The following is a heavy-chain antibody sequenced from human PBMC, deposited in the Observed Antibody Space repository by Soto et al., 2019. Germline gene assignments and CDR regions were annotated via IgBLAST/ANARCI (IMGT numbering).Heavy chain of an antibody. CDR1: GFSLSTSGVG. Sequence: QITLKESGPRLVKPTQTLTLTCTFSGFSLSTSGVGVGWIRHPPGKALEWLALIYWDDDKRYSPSLKSRLTITKDTSKNQVVLTMTNMDPVDTATYYCALLTYYYDSSGYYSSAEYFQHWGQGTLVTVSS. CDR3: ALLTYYYDSSGYYSSAEYFQH. J-gene: IGHJ1*01. CDR2: IYWDDDK. V-gene: IGHV2-5*02. D-gene: IGHD3-22*01.